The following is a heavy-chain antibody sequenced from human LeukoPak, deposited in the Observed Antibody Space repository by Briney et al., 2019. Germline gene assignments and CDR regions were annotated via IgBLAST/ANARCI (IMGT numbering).Heavy chain of an antibody. CDR1: GYSISSGYY. CDR3: ARVLGYCSGGSCYGYFDY. V-gene: IGHV4-38-2*02. Sequence: SETLSLACTVSGYSISSGYYWGWIRQPPGKGLEWIGSIYHSGSTYYNPSLKSRVTISVDTSKNQFSLKLTSVTAADTAVYYCARVLGYCSGGSCYGYFDYWGQGTLVTVSS. D-gene: IGHD2-15*01. J-gene: IGHJ4*02. CDR2: IYHSGST.